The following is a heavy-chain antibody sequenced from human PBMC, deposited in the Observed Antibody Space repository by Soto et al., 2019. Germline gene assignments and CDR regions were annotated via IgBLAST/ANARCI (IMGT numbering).Heavy chain of an antibody. CDR3: ATMGTPATGLYYFDF. CDR2: ISYSGSA. J-gene: IGHJ4*02. CDR1: GGSISSGNYY. D-gene: IGHD2-15*01. Sequence: QVQLQESGPGLVKPSQTLSLTCTVSGGSISSGNYYWSWIRQPPGKSLEWIGFISYSGSAHYNPSLKSRVNVSVDTSKKQFSLNLSFVTAADTAVYYCATMGTPATGLYYFDFWGQGTLFTVSS. V-gene: IGHV4-30-4*01.